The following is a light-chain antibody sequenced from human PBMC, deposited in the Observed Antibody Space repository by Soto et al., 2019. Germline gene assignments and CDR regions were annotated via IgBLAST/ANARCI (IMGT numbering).Light chain of an antibody. CDR2: DAS. V-gene: IGKV1-5*01. J-gene: IGKJ1*01. CDR3: QQYNSYSWT. Sequence: DIQMTQAPSTLSASVGDRVTITCRASQSSSYWLAWYQQKPGKAPNLLIYDASNLESGVPSRFSGSGFRTEITLTISSLQPDDFVTYYCQQYNSYSWTFGQGTKVDLK. CDR1: QSSSYW.